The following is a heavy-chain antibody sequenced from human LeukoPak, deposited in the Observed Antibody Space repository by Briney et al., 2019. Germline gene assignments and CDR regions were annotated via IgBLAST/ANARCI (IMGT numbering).Heavy chain of an antibody. D-gene: IGHD3-22*01. CDR2: INPNSGGT. V-gene: IGHV1-2*02. CDR3: ARDFYYYDSSGYWTNLNAFDI. J-gene: IGHJ3*02. CDR1: GYTLTEFS. Sequence: ASVKVSCKVSGYTLTEFSMHWVRQAPGQGLEWMGWINPNSGGTNYAQKFQGRVTMTRDTSISTAYMELSRLRSDDTAVYYCARDFYYYDSSGYWTNLNAFDIWGQGTMVTVSS.